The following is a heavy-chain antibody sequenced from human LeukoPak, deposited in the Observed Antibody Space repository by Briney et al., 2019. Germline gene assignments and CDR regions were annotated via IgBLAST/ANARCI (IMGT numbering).Heavy chain of an antibody. Sequence: SETLSLTCAVYGGSFSGYYWSWIRQSPGKGLEWIGSIYHSGSTYYNPSLKSRVTISVDTSKNQFSLKLSSVTAADTAVYYCARDLIGAMVRGVISSGWFDPWGQGTLVTVSS. J-gene: IGHJ5*02. D-gene: IGHD3-10*01. CDR1: GGSFSGYY. CDR2: IYHSGST. CDR3: ARDLIGAMVRGVISSGWFDP. V-gene: IGHV4-34*01.